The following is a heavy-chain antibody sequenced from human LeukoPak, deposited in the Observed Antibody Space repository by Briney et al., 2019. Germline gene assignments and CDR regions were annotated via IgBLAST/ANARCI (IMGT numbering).Heavy chain of an antibody. CDR2: IYFSGSV. V-gene: IGHV4-39*01. J-gene: IGHJ4*02. CDR3: ARHFIASQSTFDY. Sequence: SETLSLTCAVSGDITHYWGWVRQPPGKGPESIGSIYFSGSVYYNPSLRSRVTISLDTSTKQLSLRLTSVTAADTARYYCARHFIASQSTFDYWGQGTLVTVSS. CDR1: GDITHY.